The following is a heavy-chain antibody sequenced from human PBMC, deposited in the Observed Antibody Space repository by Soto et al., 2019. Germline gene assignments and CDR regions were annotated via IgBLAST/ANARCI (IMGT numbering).Heavy chain of an antibody. CDR1: GFTFSSYG. J-gene: IGHJ6*02. V-gene: IGHV3-30*18. CDR3: GKPGGGYYDILTGYYHGMDV. Sequence: PGGSLRLSCAASGFTFSSYGMHWVRQAPGKGLEWVAVISYDGSNKYYADSVKGRFTISRDNSKNTLYLQMNSLRAEDTAVYYCGKPGGGYYDILTGYYHGMDVWGQGTTVTVSS. D-gene: IGHD3-9*01. CDR2: ISYDGSNK.